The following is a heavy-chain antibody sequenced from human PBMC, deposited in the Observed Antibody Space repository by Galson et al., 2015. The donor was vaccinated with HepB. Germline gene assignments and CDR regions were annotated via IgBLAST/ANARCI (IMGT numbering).Heavy chain of an antibody. J-gene: IGHJ3*02. CDR2: IYYDGST. V-gene: IGHV4-59*01. CDR1: GGSMSAYY. Sequence: SETLSLTCAVSGGSMSAYYWSWIRQPPGKGLEWIGYIYYDGSTTYNPSLKSRVTISVDTSKNQFSLNLSSVAAADTAIYYCAREGYTYNYVYAFDIWGQGTTVTVSA. CDR3: AREGYTYNYVYAFDI. D-gene: IGHD5-18*01.